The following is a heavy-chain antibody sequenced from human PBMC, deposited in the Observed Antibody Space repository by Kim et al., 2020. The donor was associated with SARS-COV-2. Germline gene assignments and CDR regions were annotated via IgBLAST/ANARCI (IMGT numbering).Heavy chain of an antibody. CDR3: ARGGSRDSGYDL. D-gene: IGHD5-12*01. Sequence: ASVKVSCKASGYTFTSYAMHWVRQAPGQRLEWMGWINAGNGNTKYSQKFQGRVTITRDTSASTAYMELSSLRSEDTAVYYCARGGSRDSGYDLWGQGTLVTVSS. CDR1: GYTFTSYA. CDR2: INAGNGNT. J-gene: IGHJ5*02. V-gene: IGHV1-3*01.